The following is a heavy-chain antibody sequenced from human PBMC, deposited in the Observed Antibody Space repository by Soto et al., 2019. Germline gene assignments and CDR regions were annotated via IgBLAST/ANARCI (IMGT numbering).Heavy chain of an antibody. D-gene: IGHD2-21*01. V-gene: IGHV3-30-3*01. CDR3: TRGRSVIANKDFEH. CDR2: MSLDGNSR. J-gene: IGHJ4*02. CDR1: GFAVSSYS. Sequence: QVQLVESGGGVVQPGSSLRLSCAASGFAVSSYSVHWVRQAPGKGLEWVAAMSLDGNSRYFADSVKGRFTISRETSKNTWSLQMNSLGLEDSAVYHCTRGRSVIANKDFEHWGQGTQVTLSS.